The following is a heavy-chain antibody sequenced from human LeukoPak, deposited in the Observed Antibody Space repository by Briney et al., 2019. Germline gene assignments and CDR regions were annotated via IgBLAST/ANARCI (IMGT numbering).Heavy chain of an antibody. CDR2: IWYDGSNQ. Sequence: RGSLSLSCAASGFTFSSYGMHWVRQAPGKGLEWVAIIWYDGSNQYYADSVTSRFIISRDNSKNTLYLQVNSLRAEDTAVYYCAREFSSWSPYFDYWGQGTLVTVSS. CDR3: AREFSSWSPYFDY. V-gene: IGHV3-33*01. J-gene: IGHJ4*02. CDR1: GFTFSSYG. D-gene: IGHD6-13*01.